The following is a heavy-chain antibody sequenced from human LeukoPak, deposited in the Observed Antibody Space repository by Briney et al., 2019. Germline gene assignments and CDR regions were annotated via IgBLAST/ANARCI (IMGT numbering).Heavy chain of an antibody. CDR1: GGSISSCY. Sequence: PSETLSLTCTVSGGSISSCYWSWIGQPAGKGLEWIGRIYIRGSTNYNPSLKSRVTMPLDTSKNQFSLKLRSVTAADTAVYYCARDERTMGVVDYWGQGILVTVSS. CDR3: ARDERTMGVVDY. D-gene: IGHD3-10*01. CDR2: IYIRGST. J-gene: IGHJ4*02. V-gene: IGHV4-4*07.